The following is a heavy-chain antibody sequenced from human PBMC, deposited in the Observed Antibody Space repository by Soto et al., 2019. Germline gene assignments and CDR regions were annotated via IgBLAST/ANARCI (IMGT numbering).Heavy chain of an antibody. J-gene: IGHJ4*02. Sequence: SVKVSCKASGGTFSSYAINWVRQAPGQGLEWMGGIIPIFGTANYAQKFQGRVTITADESTSTAYMELSSLRSEDTAVYYCARPVEMATISRSYLFYWSQGTLVTVSS. V-gene: IGHV1-69*13. CDR3: ARPVEMATISRSYLFY. D-gene: IGHD5-12*01. CDR1: GGTFSSYA. CDR2: IIPIFGTA.